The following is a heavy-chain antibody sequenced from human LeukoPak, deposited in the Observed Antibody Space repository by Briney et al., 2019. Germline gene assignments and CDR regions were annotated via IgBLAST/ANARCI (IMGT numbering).Heavy chain of an antibody. V-gene: IGHV3-9*01. Sequence: GGSLRLSCAASGFTFDDYAMHWVRQAPGKGLEWVSGISWNSGSIGYADSVKGRFTISRDNAKNSLYLQMNSLRAEDTALYYCAKDMGGGSYGAFDIWGQGTMVTVSS. D-gene: IGHD1-26*01. J-gene: IGHJ3*02. CDR1: GFTFDDYA. CDR3: AKDMGGGSYGAFDI. CDR2: ISWNSGSI.